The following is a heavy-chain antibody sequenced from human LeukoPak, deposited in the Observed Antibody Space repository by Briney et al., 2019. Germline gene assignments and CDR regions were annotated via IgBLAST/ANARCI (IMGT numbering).Heavy chain of an antibody. V-gene: IGHV3-15*01. CDR2: IKSKTDGGTT. Sequence: GGSLRLSCAASGFTFSNAWMSWVRQAPGKGLEWVGRIKSKTDGGTTDYAAPVKGRFTISRDDSKNTLYLQMNSLKTEDTAVYYCTTDYYDSRGYSDDYWGQGTLVTVSS. CDR1: GFTFSNAW. CDR3: TTDYYDSRGYSDDY. D-gene: IGHD3-22*01. J-gene: IGHJ4*02.